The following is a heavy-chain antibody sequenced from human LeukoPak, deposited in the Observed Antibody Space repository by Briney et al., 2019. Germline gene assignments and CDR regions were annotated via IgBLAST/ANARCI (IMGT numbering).Heavy chain of an antibody. CDR3: ARVFVPGYSSSWYWYYYYMDV. D-gene: IGHD6-13*01. CDR2: MNPNSGNT. Sequence: ASVKVSFTASVYTFTSYDINWVRQATGQGLEWMGWMNPNSGNTGYAQKFQGRVTMTRNTSISTAYMELSSLRSEDTAVYYCARVFVPGYSSSWYWYYYYMDVWGKGTTVTVSS. CDR1: VYTFTSYD. J-gene: IGHJ6*03. V-gene: IGHV1-8*01.